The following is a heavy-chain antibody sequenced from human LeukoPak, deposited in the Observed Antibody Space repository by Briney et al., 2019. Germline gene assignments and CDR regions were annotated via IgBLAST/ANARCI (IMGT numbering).Heavy chain of an antibody. CDR1: GYTFTSYY. CDR2: INPSGGST. CDR3: ARGRSYFDWFRNWFDP. J-gene: IGHJ5*02. V-gene: IGHV1-46*01. Sequence: GASVKVSCKASGYTFTSYYMHWVRQAPGQGLEWMGIINPSGGSTSYAQKFQGRVTMTRDTSTSTVYMELSSPRSEDTAVYYCARGRSYFDWFRNWFDPWGQGTLVTVSS. D-gene: IGHD3-9*01.